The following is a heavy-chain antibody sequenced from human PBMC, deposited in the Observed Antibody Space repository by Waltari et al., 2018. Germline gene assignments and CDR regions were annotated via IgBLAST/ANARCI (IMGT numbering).Heavy chain of an antibody. Sequence: EVRLVESGGGLVQPGGSLRLSCTASGFDFRNQWMSWVRQAPGKGPEWVANIRPDDSERFYVDSVKGRFTISRDNAKKSLYLQMNSLRVEDTALYYCARDWAYGFDVWGQGTTVSVSS. D-gene: IGHD7-27*01. CDR1: GFDFRNQW. CDR3: ARDWAYGFDV. V-gene: IGHV3-7*01. J-gene: IGHJ3*01. CDR2: IRPDDSER.